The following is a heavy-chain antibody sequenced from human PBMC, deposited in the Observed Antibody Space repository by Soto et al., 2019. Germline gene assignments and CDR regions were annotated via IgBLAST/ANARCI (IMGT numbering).Heavy chain of an antibody. Sequence: SETLSLTCTVSGDSTGSRRYYWARVRRPPGTGLEWVGTIYYTGTTDYNPSLKTRLRMSVDTSTHHFSLKLSCVRAADTAFYSSARDYDTGDRPYFYQWGQGTLVTVSS. CDR2: IYYTGTT. V-gene: IGHV4-39*02. J-gene: IGHJ1*01. CDR3: ARDYDTGDRPYFYQ. CDR1: GDSTGSRRYY. D-gene: IGHD2-8*02.